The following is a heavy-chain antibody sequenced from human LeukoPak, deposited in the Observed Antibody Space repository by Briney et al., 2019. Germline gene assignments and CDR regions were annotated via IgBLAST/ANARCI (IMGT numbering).Heavy chain of an antibody. Sequence: SETLSLTCAVYGGSFSGYYWSWIRQPPGKGLEWIGEIYHSGSTNYNPSLKSRVTISVDTSKNQFSLKLSSVTAADTAVYYCARVLYYYYYMDVWGKGTTVTVSS. J-gene: IGHJ6*03. V-gene: IGHV4-34*01. CDR3: ARVLYYYYYMDV. CDR1: GGSFSGYY. CDR2: IYHSGST. D-gene: IGHD3-3*01.